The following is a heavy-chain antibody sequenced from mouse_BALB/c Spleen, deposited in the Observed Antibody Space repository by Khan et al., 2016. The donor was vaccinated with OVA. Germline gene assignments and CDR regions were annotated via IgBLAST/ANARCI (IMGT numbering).Heavy chain of an antibody. J-gene: IGHJ3*01. CDR1: GDTFTSYT. CDR3: ARVGPYHGKYGAWFAY. CDR2: INPSRGYS. Sequence: QVQLQQPGAELARPGAAVKMSGKASGDTFTSYTIHRGKQRPGQGLEWIGYINPSRGYSNYDQRFRDKATLTAAKSSSTAYMRMSSLPSKASSLSYCARVGPYHGKYGAWFAYRGQGTLATVAA. V-gene: IGHV1-4*01. D-gene: IGHD2-10*01.